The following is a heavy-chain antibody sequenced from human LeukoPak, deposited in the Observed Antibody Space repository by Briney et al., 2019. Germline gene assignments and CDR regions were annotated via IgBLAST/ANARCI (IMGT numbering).Heavy chain of an antibody. Sequence: PSETLSLTCTVAGGSISSYYWSWLRQPPGKGLEWIGYIYYSGSTNYNPSLKSRVTISADTSKNQFSLKLSSVTAADTAVYYCARGSPHYYDSSGYYSNWGQGTLVTVSS. CDR1: GGSISSYY. CDR3: ARGSPHYYDSSGYYSN. J-gene: IGHJ4*02. V-gene: IGHV4-59*01. CDR2: IYYSGST. D-gene: IGHD3-22*01.